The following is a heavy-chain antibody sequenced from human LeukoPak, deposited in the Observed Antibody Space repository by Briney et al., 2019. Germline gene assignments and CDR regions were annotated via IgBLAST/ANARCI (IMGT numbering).Heavy chain of an antibody. D-gene: IGHD5-12*01. CDR3: ARDRILRSGYEYYYYGMDV. CDR1: GFTFSSYA. V-gene: IGHV3-30*04. CDR2: ISYDGSNK. Sequence: GGSLRLSCAASGFTFSSYAMHWVRQAPGKGLEWVAVISYDGSNKYYADSVKGRFTISRDNSKNTLYLQMDSLRAEDTAVYYCARDRILRSGYEYYYYGMDVWGQGTTVTVSS. J-gene: IGHJ6*02.